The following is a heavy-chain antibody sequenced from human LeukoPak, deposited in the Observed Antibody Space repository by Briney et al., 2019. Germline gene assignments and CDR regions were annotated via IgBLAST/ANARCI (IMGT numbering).Heavy chain of an antibody. CDR2: IIPIFGTA. Sequence: GSSVKVSCKASGGTFSSYAISWVRQAPGQGLEWMGGIIPIFGTANYAQKFQGRVTITADESTSTAYMELSSLRSEDTAVYYCARDFRYCSGGSCYGWGTYYCYGMGVWGQGTTVTVSS. CDR3: ARDFRYCSGGSCYGWGTYYCYGMGV. V-gene: IGHV1-69*01. D-gene: IGHD2-15*01. CDR1: GGTFSSYA. J-gene: IGHJ6*02.